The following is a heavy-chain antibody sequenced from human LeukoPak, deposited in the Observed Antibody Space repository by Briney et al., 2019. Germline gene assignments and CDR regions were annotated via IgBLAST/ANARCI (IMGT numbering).Heavy chain of an antibody. V-gene: IGHV1-2*02. D-gene: IGHD6-19*01. J-gene: IGHJ4*02. CDR3: ARDWAVAGTNY. CDR2: INPNSGVT. Sequence: ASVKVSCKASGYPLNAYFIHWVRQAPGQGLEWVGWINPNSGVTKYAQRFQGRVTMTRDMSTSTAYMDLSRLGSDDTAVYYCARDWAVAGTNYWGQGTLVTVSS. CDR1: GYPLNAYF.